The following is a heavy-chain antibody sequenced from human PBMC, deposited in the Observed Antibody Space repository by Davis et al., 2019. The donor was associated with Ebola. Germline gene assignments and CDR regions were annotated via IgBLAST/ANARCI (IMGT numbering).Heavy chain of an antibody. D-gene: IGHD2-2*01. Sequence: PGGSLRLSCTVSGDSISGYYWSWIRQPAGKGLEWIGRIYTSGSTNYKPSLKSRVTISVDTSKNQFSLKLSSVTAADTAVYYCARAFCSSTSCYSDYWGQGTLVTVSS. CDR2: IYTSGST. CDR1: GDSISGYY. J-gene: IGHJ4*02. CDR3: ARAFCSSTSCYSDY. V-gene: IGHV4-4*07.